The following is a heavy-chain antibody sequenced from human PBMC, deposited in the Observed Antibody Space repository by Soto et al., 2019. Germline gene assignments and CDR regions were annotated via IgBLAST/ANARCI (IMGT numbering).Heavy chain of an antibody. CDR1: GYTFSSYA. CDR2: INADSGDT. V-gene: IGHV1-3*01. Sequence: GASVKVSCKASGYTFSSYAIYWVRQAPGQRLEWVGWINADSGDTEYAQKLQGRVTITRDTSTSTVYMELSSLRSEDTAVYYCATGLRSRSIAARHYFDYWGQGTLVTVSS. D-gene: IGHD6-6*01. CDR3: ATGLRSRSIAARHYFDY. J-gene: IGHJ4*02.